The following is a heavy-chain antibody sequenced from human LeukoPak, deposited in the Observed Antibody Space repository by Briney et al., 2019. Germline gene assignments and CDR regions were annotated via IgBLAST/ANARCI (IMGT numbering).Heavy chain of an antibody. J-gene: IGHJ4*02. D-gene: IGHD3-10*01. CDR1: GFTVSSNY. CDR3: ARSLWFGELYFDY. Sequence: PGGSLRLSCTAPGFTVSSNYMSWVRRAPGKGLEWVSVIYSGGSTYYADSVKGRFTISRDNSKNTLYLQMNSLRAEDTAVYYCARSLWFGELYFDYWGQGTLVTVSS. CDR2: IYSGGST. V-gene: IGHV3-53*01.